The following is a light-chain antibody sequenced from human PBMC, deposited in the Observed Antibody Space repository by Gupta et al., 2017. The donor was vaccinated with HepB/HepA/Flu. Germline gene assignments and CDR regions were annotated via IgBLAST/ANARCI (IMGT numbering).Light chain of an antibody. V-gene: IGKV3-11*01. Sequence: EIVLTQSPATLSLSPGERATLSCRASQSVSTYLAWYQQRPGQAPRLLIYDASNRAAGVPARFSGGGSGTDFTLTSSSLEPEDFAFYSCQQGTSNWITFGQGTRLDI. CDR1: QSVSTY. CDR2: DAS. J-gene: IGKJ5*01. CDR3: QQGTSNWIT.